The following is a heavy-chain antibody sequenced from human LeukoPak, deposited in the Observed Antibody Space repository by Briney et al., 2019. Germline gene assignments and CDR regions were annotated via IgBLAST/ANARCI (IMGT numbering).Heavy chain of an antibody. CDR2: ISSSSSYI. CDR3: ARAIVGATDDAFDI. Sequence: GGSLRLSCAASGFTFSSYSMNWVRQAPGKGLEWVSSISSSSSYIYYADSVKGRFTISRDNAKNSLYLQMNSLRAEDTAVYYCARAIVGATDDAFDIWDQGTMVTVSS. D-gene: IGHD1-26*01. J-gene: IGHJ3*02. V-gene: IGHV3-21*01. CDR1: GFTFSSYS.